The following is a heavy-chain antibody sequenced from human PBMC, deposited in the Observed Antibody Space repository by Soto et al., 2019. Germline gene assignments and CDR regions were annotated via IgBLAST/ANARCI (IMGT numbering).Heavy chain of an antibody. CDR2: INHSGST. Sequence: PSETLSLTCAVYGGSFNGYYWSWIRQPPGKGPEWIGDINHSGSTNYNPSLKSRVTISVDTSKNQFSLKLRSVTAADMAVFYCERAHDKYYFASWGQGTLVTVSS. J-gene: IGHJ4*02. CDR1: GGSFNGYY. CDR3: ERAHDKYYFAS. D-gene: IGHD1-1*01. V-gene: IGHV4-34*01.